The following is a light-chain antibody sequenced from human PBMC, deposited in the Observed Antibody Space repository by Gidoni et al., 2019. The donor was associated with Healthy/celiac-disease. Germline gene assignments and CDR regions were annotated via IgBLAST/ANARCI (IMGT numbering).Light chain of an antibody. J-gene: IGKJ1*01. CDR1: QSVSSN. V-gene: IGKV3-15*01. CDR2: GAS. Sequence: EIVMTQSPATLSVSPGERATLSCRASQSVSSNLAWYQQKPGQAPRLLIYGASTRATGIPARFSGSGSRTEFTLTISSLQSEDFAVYYCQQYNNWPPTWTFGQXTKVEIK. CDR3: QQYNNWPPTWT.